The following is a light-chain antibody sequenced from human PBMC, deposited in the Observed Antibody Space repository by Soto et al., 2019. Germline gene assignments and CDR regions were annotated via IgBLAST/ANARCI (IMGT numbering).Light chain of an antibody. J-gene: IGKJ4*01. V-gene: IGKV3-11*01. CDR3: QQRSDWPLT. CDR1: QSVSNNY. CDR2: DAS. Sequence: EIVLTHSPGTLSLSPGEGATLSSSASQSVSNNYLAWYQQKPGQAPRLLIYDASNRATGIPARFSGSGSGTDFTLTISSLEPEDFAVYYCQQRSDWPLTFGGGTKVDIK.